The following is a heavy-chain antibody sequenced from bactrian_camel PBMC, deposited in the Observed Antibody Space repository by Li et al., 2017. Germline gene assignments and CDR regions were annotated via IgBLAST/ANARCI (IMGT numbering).Heavy chain of an antibody. CDR3: AVDTPRPNGGVWMSHACEGLCF. J-gene: IGHJ6*01. V-gene: IGHV3S1*01. CDR2: MFTNGGST. D-gene: IGHD1*01. CDR1: GFAVNSYS. Sequence: HVQLVESGGGLVQPGGSLKISCVASGFAVNSYSMYWIRQAPGKGLEWLSTMFTNGGSTYYADSVKGRFTISKDIAKNVLYLQMNTLTPADTAVYYCAVDTPRPNGGVWMSHACEGLCFLGPGDPGHRL.